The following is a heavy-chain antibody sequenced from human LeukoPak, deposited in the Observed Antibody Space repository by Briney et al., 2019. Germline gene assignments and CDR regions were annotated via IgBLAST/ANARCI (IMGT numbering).Heavy chain of an antibody. CDR3: ARSHCSGGSCYSGGDAFDI. CDR1: GYTFTSYG. Sequence: GASVKVSCKASGYTFTSYGISWVRQAPGQGLEWMGSISAYNGNTNYAQNLQGRVTMTRDTSISTAYMELSRLRSGDTAVYYCARSHCSGGSCYSGGDAFDIWGQGTMVTVSS. V-gene: IGHV1-18*01. J-gene: IGHJ3*02. D-gene: IGHD2-15*01. CDR2: ISAYNGNT.